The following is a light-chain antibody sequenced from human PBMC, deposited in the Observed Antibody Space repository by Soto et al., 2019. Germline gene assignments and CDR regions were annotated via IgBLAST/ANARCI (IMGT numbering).Light chain of an antibody. CDR2: RNN. V-gene: IGLV1-47*01. Sequence: QSVLTQPPSASGTPGQGVTISCSGSTSNIGSNYVYWYQQLPGTAPKLLIYRNNQRPSGVPDRFSGSKSGTSASLAIGGLRSDDEADYFCATWDDSLNGFYVFGTGTKVT. CDR1: TSNIGSNY. J-gene: IGLJ1*01. CDR3: ATWDDSLNGFYV.